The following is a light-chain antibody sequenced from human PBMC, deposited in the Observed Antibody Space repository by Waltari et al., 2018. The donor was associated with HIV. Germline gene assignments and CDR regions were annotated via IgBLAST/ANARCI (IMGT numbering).Light chain of an antibody. CDR3: CSYAGSYPVV. V-gene: IGLV2-11*01. CDR1: SSDVGVYNF. J-gene: IGLJ2*01. CDR2: DVS. Sequence: QSALTQPRSVSGSPGQSVTISCTGTSSDVGVYNFVSWYQQHPGKAPKLMIYDVSKRPSGVPDRFSGSKSSNTASLTISGLQAEDEADYYCCSYAGSYPVVFGGGTKLTVL.